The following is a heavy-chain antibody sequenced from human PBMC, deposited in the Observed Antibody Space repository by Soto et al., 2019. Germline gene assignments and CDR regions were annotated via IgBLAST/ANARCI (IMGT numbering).Heavy chain of an antibody. J-gene: IGHJ6*02. CDR3: ARIPQNSGYYYYYYGMDV. V-gene: IGHV2-26*01. CDR2: IFSNDEK. Sequence: SGPTLVNPTETLTLTCTVSGFSLSNARMGVSWIRQPPGKALEWLAHIFSNDEKSYSTSLKSRLTISKDTSKSQVVLTMTNMDPVDTATYYCARIPQNSGYYYYYYGMDVWGQGTTVTVSS. CDR1: GFSLSNARMG. D-gene: IGHD1-26*01.